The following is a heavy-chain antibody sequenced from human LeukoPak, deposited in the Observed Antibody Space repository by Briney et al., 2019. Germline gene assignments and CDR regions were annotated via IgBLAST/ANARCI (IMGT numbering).Heavy chain of an antibody. J-gene: IGHJ4*02. CDR3: VRQFAY. CDR1: GFTFSTYT. Sequence: GGSLRLSCAASGFTFSTYTMNWVRQAPGKGLEWVSYISDSSSGIYYAGSVKGRFTISRDNAKNSLYLQMNSLRDEDTAVYYCVRQFAYWGQGTLVTVSS. CDR2: ISDSSSGI. D-gene: IGHD2-21*01. V-gene: IGHV3-48*02.